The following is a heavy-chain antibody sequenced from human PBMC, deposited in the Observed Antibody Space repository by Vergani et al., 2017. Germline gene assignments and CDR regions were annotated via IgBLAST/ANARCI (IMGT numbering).Heavy chain of an antibody. V-gene: IGHV4-61*02. CDR1: GGSITSGSFY. D-gene: IGHD3-10*01. Sequence: QVQLHESGPGLVKPSQTLSLTCTVSGGSITSGSFYWSWIRQPAGKGLEWIGRIHSSRTTNYNPPLKSRVTLSVDTSKIQLSLRMTSVTAADTAVYYCARDSWTSELRGVYWFDTWGQGTLVSVSS. CDR2: IHSSRTT. J-gene: IGHJ5*02. CDR3: ARDSWTSELRGVYWFDT.